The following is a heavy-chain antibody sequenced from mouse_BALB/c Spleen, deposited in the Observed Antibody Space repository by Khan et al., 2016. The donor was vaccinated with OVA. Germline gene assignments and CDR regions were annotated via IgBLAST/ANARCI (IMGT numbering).Heavy chain of an antibody. CDR3: ARRGYDYGRGALFAY. J-gene: IGHJ3*01. V-gene: IGHV2-2*02. CDR2: IWSAGST. Sequence: QVRLQQSGPGLVQPSQSLSITCTVSGFSLTNYSVHWVRQSPGKGLEWLGVIWSAGSTDYNAAFISSLTIRKDNSRRQVFFKMNSLQPNDTAIYYCARRGYDYGRGALFAYWGQGTLVTVSA. D-gene: IGHD2-4*01. CDR1: GFSLTNYS.